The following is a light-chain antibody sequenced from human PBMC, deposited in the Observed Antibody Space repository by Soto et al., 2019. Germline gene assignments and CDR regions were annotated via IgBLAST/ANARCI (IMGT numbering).Light chain of an antibody. CDR2: AAS. V-gene: IGKV1-39*01. CDR1: QSISSY. CDR3: QQSYSTPLT. J-gene: IGKJ4*01. Sequence: EIQMTQSPSSLSAYVGDRVTITCRASQSISSYLNWYQQKPGKAPKLLIYAASSLQSGVPSRFSGSGSGTDFTLTISSLQPEDFATYYCQQSYSTPLTFGGGTKVDIK.